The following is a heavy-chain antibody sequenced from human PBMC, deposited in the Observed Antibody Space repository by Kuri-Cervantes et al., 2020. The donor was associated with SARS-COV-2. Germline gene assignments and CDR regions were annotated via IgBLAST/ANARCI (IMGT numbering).Heavy chain of an antibody. D-gene: IGHD6-13*01. CDR3: ARDGGPREQQLGV. CDR2: ISSSSSYI. CDR1: GFTFSSYS. J-gene: IGHJ6*04. V-gene: IGHV3-21*01. Sequence: GESLKISCAASGFTFSSYSMNWVRQAPGKGLEWVSSISSSSSYIYYADSVKGRFTISRDNAENSLYLQMNSLRAEDTAVYYCARDGGPREQQLGVWGKGTTVTVSS.